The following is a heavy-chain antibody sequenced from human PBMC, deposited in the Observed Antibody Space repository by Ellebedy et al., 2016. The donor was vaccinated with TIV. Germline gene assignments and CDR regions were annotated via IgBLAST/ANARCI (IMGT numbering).Heavy chain of an antibody. V-gene: IGHV3-66*01. Sequence: GGSLRLSXAVSGLTVTSNYMTWVRQAPGKGLEWVSVIFSSGSAFYGDSVRGRFSISRDNSKNVLYLQMNSLRAEDTAVYYCAIFTPIYSSGWYYFDYWGQGALVSVSS. CDR1: GLTVTSNY. D-gene: IGHD6-19*01. CDR3: AIFTPIYSSGWYYFDY. J-gene: IGHJ4*02. CDR2: IFSSGSA.